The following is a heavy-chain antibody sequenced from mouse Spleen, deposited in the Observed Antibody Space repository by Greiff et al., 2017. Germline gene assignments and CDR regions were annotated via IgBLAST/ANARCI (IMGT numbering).Heavy chain of an antibody. CDR3: AREALIYYYGSSYVWYFDV. CDR2: INYDGSST. Sequence: EVQLVESEGGLVQPGSSMKLSCTASGFTFSDYYMAWVRQVPEKGLEWVANINYDGSSTYYLDSLKSRFIISRDNAKNILYLQMSSLKSEDTATYYCAREALIYYYGSSYVWYFDVWGTGTTVTVSS. CDR1: GFTFSDYY. V-gene: IGHV5-16*01. J-gene: IGHJ1*03. D-gene: IGHD1-1*01.